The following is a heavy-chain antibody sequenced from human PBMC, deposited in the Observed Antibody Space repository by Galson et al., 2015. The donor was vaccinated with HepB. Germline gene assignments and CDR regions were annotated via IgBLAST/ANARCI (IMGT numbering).Heavy chain of an antibody. Sequence: SLRLSCAASGFTFSSYAMHWVRQAPGKGLEWVAVISYDGSNKYYADSVKGRFTISRDNSKDTLYLQMNSLRAEDTAVYYCARDLEVTIFGVGPKYYYYYYGMDVWGQGTTVTVSS. J-gene: IGHJ6*02. CDR1: GFTFSSYA. V-gene: IGHV3-30-3*01. CDR3: ARDLEVTIFGVGPKYYYYYYGMDV. D-gene: IGHD3-3*01. CDR2: ISYDGSNK.